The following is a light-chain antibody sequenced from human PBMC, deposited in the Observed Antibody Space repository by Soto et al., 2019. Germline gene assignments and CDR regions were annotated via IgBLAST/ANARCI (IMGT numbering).Light chain of an antibody. CDR1: QSVSNSY. J-gene: IGKJ1*01. CDR3: KQYSTSPPWT. CDR2: GAS. V-gene: IGKV3-20*01. Sequence: DIVLTQSPGTLSLSPGERATLSCRASQSVSNSYLAWYQQKPGQAPRLLIYGASSRATGIPDRFSGSGSGTDLTLTISRLEPEDFEVYYCKQYSTSPPWTFGQGTKVEIK.